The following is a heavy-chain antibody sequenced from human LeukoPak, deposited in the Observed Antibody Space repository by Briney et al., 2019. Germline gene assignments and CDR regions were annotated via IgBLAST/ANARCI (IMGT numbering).Heavy chain of an antibody. D-gene: IGHD6-13*01. V-gene: IGHV3-23*01. CDR1: GFTFSSYA. CDR2: IGGSGGST. CDR3: AKGSGSSWYPVDY. Sequence: GGSLRLSCAASGFTFSSYAMSWVRQAPGKGLEWVSAIGGSGGSTCYADSVKGRFTISRDNSKNTLYLQMNSLRAEDTAVYYCAKGSGSSWYPVDYWGQGTLVTVSS. J-gene: IGHJ4*02.